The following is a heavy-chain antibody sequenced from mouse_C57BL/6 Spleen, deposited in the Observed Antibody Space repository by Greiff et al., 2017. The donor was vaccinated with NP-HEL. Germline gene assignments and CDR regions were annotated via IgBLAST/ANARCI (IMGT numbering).Heavy chain of an antibody. CDR2: IYPRSGNT. Sequence: LQESGAELARPGASVKLSCKASGYTFTSYGISWVKQRTGQGLEWIGEIYPRSGNTYYNEKFKGKATLTADKSSSTAYMELRSLTSEDSAVYFCAKEEEVAMDYWGQGTSVTVSS. J-gene: IGHJ4*01. V-gene: IGHV1-81*01. CDR1: GYTFTSYG. D-gene: IGHD1-3*01. CDR3: AKEEEVAMDY.